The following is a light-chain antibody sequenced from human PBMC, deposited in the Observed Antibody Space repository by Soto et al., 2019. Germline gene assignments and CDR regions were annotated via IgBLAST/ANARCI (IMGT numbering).Light chain of an antibody. J-gene: IGLJ1*01. V-gene: IGLV2-14*03. CDR2: DVS. CDR1: SSDIGRYTY. Sequence: QSALTQPASVSGSPGQSITISCTGTSSDIGRYTYVSWYQQHPGKAPKLMIYDVSDRPSGVSNRFSGSKSGNTASLTISGLQNEDEADYYCSSYTSSSALVVFGTGTKLTVL. CDR3: SSYTSSSALVV.